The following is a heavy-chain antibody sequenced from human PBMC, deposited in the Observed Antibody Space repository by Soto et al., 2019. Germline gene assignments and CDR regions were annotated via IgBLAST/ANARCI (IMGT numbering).Heavy chain of an antibody. J-gene: IGHJ4*02. CDR2: IKQDGNEK. Sequence: EVQLVDSGGALVQPGESLRLSCAAFGFTFSDYLMTWVRQAPGKGLEWVATIKQDGNEKYYVDSVKGRFTISRDNAKNSLYLQLNALRAEDTAVYYCAIGHWLGKWGQGTLVTVSS. D-gene: IGHD6-19*01. CDR1: GFTFSDYL. CDR3: AIGHWLGK. V-gene: IGHV3-7*01.